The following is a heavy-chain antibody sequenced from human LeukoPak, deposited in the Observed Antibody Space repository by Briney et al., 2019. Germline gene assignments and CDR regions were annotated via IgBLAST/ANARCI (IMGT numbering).Heavy chain of an antibody. V-gene: IGHV1-18*01. D-gene: IGHD2-8*01. CDR3: ARSLDIVLMVYAVDY. CDR2: ISAYNGNT. J-gene: IGHJ4*02. Sequence: ASVKVSCKASGYTFTSYGISWVRQAPGQGLEWMGWISAYNGNTNYAQKLQGRVTMTTDTSTSTAYMELRGLRSDDTAVYYCARSLDIVLMVYAVDYWGQGTLVTVSS. CDR1: GYTFTSYG.